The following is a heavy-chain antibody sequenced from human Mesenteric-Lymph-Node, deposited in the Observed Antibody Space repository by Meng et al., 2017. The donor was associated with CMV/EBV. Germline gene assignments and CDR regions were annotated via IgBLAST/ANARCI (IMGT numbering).Heavy chain of an antibody. CDR1: GFTFSNYW. CDR3: AGGAALHY. J-gene: IGHJ4*02. V-gene: IGHV3-7*01. CDR2: INQDGSDK. Sequence: SCAASGFTFSNYWTTWFRQAPGKGLEWVANINQDGSDKYYVDSVRGRFTISGDNAKNSLYLQMDSLRAEDTAVYYCAGGAALHYWGQGTLVTVSS. D-gene: IGHD2-21*02.